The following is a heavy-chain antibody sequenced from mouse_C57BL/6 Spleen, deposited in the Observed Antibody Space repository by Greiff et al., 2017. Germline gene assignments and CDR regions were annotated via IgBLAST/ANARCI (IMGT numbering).Heavy chain of an antibody. J-gene: IGHJ2*01. CDR2: INPNNGGT. Sequence: EVQLQQSGPELVKPGASVKISCKASGYTFTDYYMNWVKQSHGKSLEWIGDINPNNGGTSYNQKFKGKATLTVDKSSSTAYMELRSLTSEDSAVYYCASYSKFDYWGQGTTLTVSS. D-gene: IGHD2-5*01. V-gene: IGHV1-26*01. CDR1: GYTFTDYY. CDR3: ASYSKFDY.